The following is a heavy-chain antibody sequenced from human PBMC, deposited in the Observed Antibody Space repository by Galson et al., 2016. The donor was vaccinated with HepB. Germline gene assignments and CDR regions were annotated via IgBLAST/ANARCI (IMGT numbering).Heavy chain of an antibody. J-gene: IGHJ3*02. CDR2: INHSGGT. Sequence: SETLSLTCAVFGGSFSGYYWTWIRQSPGKGLEWIGEINHSGGTNYSPSLKSQVTISLDTSKNQFSLKLTSVTAADTAVYFCARTSTDTPAFHIWGQGTMVTVSS. V-gene: IGHV4-34*01. D-gene: IGHD2-8*02. CDR1: GGSFSGYY. CDR3: ARTSTDTPAFHI.